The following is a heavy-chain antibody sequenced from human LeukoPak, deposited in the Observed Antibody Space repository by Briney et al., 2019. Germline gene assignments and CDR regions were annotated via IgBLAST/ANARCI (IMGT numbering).Heavy chain of an antibody. CDR2: ISAYNGNT. CDR1: GYTFTSYG. J-gene: IGHJ3*02. D-gene: IGHD2-2*01. Sequence: ASVKVSCKASGYTFTSYGISWVRQAPGQGLEWMGWISAYNGNTSYAQKLQGRVTMTTDTSTSTAYMELRSLRSDDTAVYYCAVVPAAIERDAFDIWGQGTMVTVSS. CDR3: AVVPAAIERDAFDI. V-gene: IGHV1-18*01.